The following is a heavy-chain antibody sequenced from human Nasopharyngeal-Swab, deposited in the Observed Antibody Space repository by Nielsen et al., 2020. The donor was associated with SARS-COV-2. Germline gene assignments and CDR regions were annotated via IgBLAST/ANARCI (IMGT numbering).Heavy chain of an antibody. J-gene: IGHJ6*02. CDR2: INTNTGNP. D-gene: IGHD3-22*01. Sequence: ASVKVSCKASGYTFTSYAMNWVRQAPGQGLEWMGWINTNTGNPTYAQGFTGRFVFPLDTSVSTAYLQISSLKAEDTAVYYCARGGGVRRYYDSSGYYYYYYGMDVWGQGTTVTVSS. CDR3: ARGGGVRRYYDSSGYYYYYYGMDV. CDR1: GYTFTSYA. V-gene: IGHV7-4-1*02.